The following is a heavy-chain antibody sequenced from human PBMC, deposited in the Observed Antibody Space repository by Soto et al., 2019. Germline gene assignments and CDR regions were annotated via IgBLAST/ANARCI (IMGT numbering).Heavy chain of an antibody. CDR2: IWYDGSNK. CDR1: GFTFSSYG. Sequence: VQLVESGGGLVKPGGSLRLSCAASGFTFSSYGMHWVRQAPGKGLEWVAVIWYDGSNKYYADSVKGRFTISRDNSKNTLYLQMNSLRAEDTAVYYCARSRYGSGSYYNAWGQGTLVTVSS. D-gene: IGHD3-10*01. J-gene: IGHJ5*02. V-gene: IGHV3-33*08. CDR3: ARSRYGSGSYYNA.